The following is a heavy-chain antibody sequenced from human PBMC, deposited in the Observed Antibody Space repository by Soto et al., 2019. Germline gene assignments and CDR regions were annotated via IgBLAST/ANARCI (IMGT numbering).Heavy chain of an antibody. V-gene: IGHV1-69*02. D-gene: IGHD3-10*01. Sequence: GASVKVSCKASGGTFSSYTISWVRQAPGQGLEWMGRIIPILGIANYAQKFQGRVTITADKSTSTAYMELSSLRSEDTAVYYCARGGVFFFAAPTNPFDYWGQGTLVTVS. CDR2: IIPILGIA. CDR3: ARGGVFFFAAPTNPFDY. CDR1: GGTFSSYT. J-gene: IGHJ4*02.